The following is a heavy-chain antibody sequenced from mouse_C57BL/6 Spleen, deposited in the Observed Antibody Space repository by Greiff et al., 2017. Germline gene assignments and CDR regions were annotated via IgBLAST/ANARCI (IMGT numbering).Heavy chain of an antibody. CDR1: GYTFTDYY. CDR3: ARDDYENAMDY. D-gene: IGHD2-4*01. V-gene: IGHV1-26*01. CDR2: INPNNGGT. Sequence: VQLKESGPELVKPGASVKISCKASGYTFTDYYMNWVKQSHGKSLEWIGDINPNNGGTSYNQKFKGKATLTVDKSSSTAYMELRSLTSEDSAVYYCARDDYENAMDYWGQGTSVTVSS. J-gene: IGHJ4*01.